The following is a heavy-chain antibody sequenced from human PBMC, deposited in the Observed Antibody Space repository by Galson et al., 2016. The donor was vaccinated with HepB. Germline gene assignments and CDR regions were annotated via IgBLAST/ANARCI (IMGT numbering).Heavy chain of an antibody. J-gene: IGHJ5*02. CDR2: IYSGGRT. Sequence: SLRLSCAVSGFAVNSDSMNWIRQAPGKGLEWISVIYSGGRTTYGDSVKGRFTISRDRSKNTLSLQMNSLRAEDTAVYYCARGPTVTFYGGPTWFDLWGQGTVVTVSS. CDR3: ARGPTVTFYGGPTWFDL. V-gene: IGHV3-53*01. D-gene: IGHD2-21*02. CDR1: GFAVNSDS.